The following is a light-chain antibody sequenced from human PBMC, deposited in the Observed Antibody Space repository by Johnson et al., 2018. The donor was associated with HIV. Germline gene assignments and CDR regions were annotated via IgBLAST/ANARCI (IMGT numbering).Light chain of an antibody. CDR1: SSNIGSNY. V-gene: IGLV1-51*02. J-gene: IGLJ1*01. CDR3: GTWDSSLSAGTRYV. Sequence: QSVLTQPPSVSAAPGQNVNISCSGGSSNIGSNYVSWYQQFPGTAPKLLMYENNKRPSGISDRFSDSQSGTSATLAITGLQTEDEADYFCGTWDSSLSAGTRYVFGTGTKVTVL. CDR2: ENN.